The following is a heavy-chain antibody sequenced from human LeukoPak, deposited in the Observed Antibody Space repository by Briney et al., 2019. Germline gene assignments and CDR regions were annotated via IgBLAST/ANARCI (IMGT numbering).Heavy chain of an antibody. CDR2: IYYSGST. V-gene: IGHV4-30-4*08. CDR3: VRTASGSYYFDS. D-gene: IGHD3-22*01. J-gene: IGHJ4*02. CDR1: VDSSSSGDYF. Sequence: PSETLTLTCTVSVDSSSSGDYFWNWIRQPPGKGLEWIGYIYYSGSTYYNPSLKSRVSISVDTSKNQFSLKLRSVTAADTAVYYCVRTASGSYYFDSWGQGTLVTVSS.